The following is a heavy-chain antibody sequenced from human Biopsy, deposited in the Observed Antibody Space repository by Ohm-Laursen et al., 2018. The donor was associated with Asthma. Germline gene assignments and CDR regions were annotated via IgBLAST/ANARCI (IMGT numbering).Heavy chain of an antibody. CDR1: GGTFNTYV. CDR2: INSVFGTT. Sequence: SVKVSCKSLGGTFNTYVIGWVRQAPGQGLEWMGGINSVFGTTTYPQKFQDRVTITADDSPSTVYMELSSLRSEDTAVYYCARKAGSCISRTYYSLDFWGQGTLVTVSS. V-gene: IGHV1-69*13. D-gene: IGHD1-26*01. J-gene: IGHJ4*02. CDR3: ARKAGSCISRTYYSLDF.